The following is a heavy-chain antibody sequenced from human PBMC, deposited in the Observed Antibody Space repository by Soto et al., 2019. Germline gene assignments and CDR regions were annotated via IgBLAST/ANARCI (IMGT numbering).Heavy chain of an antibody. CDR3: ARVGGSYPGVMDY. CDR1: GGTFSSYA. J-gene: IGHJ4*02. CDR2: IIPIFGTA. D-gene: IGHD1-26*01. Sequence: QVQLVQSGAEVKKPGSSVKVSCKASGGTFSSYAISWVRQAPGQGLEWMGGIIPIFGTANYAQKCQGRVTINADKSQSTAYMELSSLRSEDTAVYYCARVGGSYPGVMDYWGQGTLVTVSS. V-gene: IGHV1-69*06.